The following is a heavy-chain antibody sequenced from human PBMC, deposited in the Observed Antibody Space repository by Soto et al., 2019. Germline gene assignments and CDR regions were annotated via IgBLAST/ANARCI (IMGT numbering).Heavy chain of an antibody. J-gene: IGHJ6*02. CDR3: AGPGGFGESTLYYGMDV. Sequence: SETLSLTCAVYGGSFSGYYWSWIREPPGKGLEWIGEINHSGSTNYNPSLKSRVTISVDTSKNQFSLKLSSVTAADTAVYNCAGPGGFGESTLYYGMDVWGQGTTVT. D-gene: IGHD3-10*01. V-gene: IGHV4-34*01. CDR1: GGSFSGYY. CDR2: INHSGST.